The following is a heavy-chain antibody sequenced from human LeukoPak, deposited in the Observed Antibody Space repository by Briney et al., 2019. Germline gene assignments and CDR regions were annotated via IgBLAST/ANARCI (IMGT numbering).Heavy chain of an antibody. CDR3: AKGAYDYVEIAYFDY. CDR1: GFGFNNYA. CDR2: IIGSSGST. J-gene: IGHJ4*02. V-gene: IGHV3-23*01. D-gene: IGHD5-12*01. Sequence: GGSLRLSCVASGFGFNNYAMNWVRQAPGKGLEWVSLIIGSSGSTFYADSVKGRFTISRDKSKNTLYLQMNSLRAEDTAVYYCAKGAYDYVEIAYFDYWGQGSLVTVSS.